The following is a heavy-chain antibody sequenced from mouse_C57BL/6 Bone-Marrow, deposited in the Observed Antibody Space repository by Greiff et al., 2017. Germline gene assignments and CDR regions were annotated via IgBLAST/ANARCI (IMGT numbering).Heavy chain of an antibody. V-gene: IGHV5-9*01. CDR2: ISGGGGNT. Sequence: EVKLMESGGGLVKPGGSLKLSCAASGFTFSSYTMSWVRQTPEKRLEWVATISGGGGNTYYPDRVEGRFTISRDNAKNTLYLQMSSLRAEDTALYYCASLIYYYGSSYVDWFAYWGQGTLVTVSA. D-gene: IGHD1-1*01. CDR3: ASLIYYYGSSYVDWFAY. J-gene: IGHJ3*01. CDR1: GFTFSSYT.